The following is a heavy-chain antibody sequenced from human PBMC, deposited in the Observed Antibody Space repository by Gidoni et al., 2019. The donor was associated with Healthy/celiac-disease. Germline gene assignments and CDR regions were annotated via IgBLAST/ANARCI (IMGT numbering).Heavy chain of an antibody. V-gene: IGHV4-34*01. Sequence: QVQLQQWGAGLLKPSETLSLTCAVYGGSFSGYYWSWIRQPPGKGLEWIGEINHSGSTNYNPYLKSRVTISVDTSKNQFSLKLSSVTAADTAVYYCAREVERYYYGSGMIAFDIWGQGTMVTVSS. CDR2: INHSGST. CDR1: GGSFSGYY. D-gene: IGHD3-10*01. J-gene: IGHJ3*02. CDR3: AREVERYYYGSGMIAFDI.